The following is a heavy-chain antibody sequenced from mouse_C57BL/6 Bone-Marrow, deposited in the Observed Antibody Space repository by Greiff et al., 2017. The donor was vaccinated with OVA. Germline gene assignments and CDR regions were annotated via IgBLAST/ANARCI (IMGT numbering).Heavy chain of an antibody. Sequence: VQVVESGPELVKPGASVKISCKASGYSFTSYYIHWVKQRPGQGLEWIGWIYPGSGNTKYNEKFKGKATLTADTSSSTAYMQLSSLTSEDSAVYYCARGWFAYWGKGTLVTVSA. CDR1: GYSFTSYY. J-gene: IGHJ3*01. V-gene: IGHV1-66*01. CDR2: IYPGSGNT. CDR3: ARGWFAY.